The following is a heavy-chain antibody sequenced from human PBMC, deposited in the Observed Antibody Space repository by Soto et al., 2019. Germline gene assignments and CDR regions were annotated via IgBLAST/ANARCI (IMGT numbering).Heavy chain of an antibody. CDR2: MNPNSGNT. J-gene: IGHJ5*02. D-gene: IGHD2-2*02. CDR1: GYTFTSYD. Sequence: GASVKVSCKASGYTFTSYDINWVRQATGQGLEWMGWMNPNSGNTGCAQKFQGRVTMTRNTSISTAYMELSSLRSEDTAVYYCALYCSSTSCYSTPGFDPWGQGTLVTVSS. V-gene: IGHV1-8*01. CDR3: ALYCSSTSCYSTPGFDP.